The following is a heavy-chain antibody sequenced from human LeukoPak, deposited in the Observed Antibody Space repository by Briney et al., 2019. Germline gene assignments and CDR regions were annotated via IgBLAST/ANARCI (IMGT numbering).Heavy chain of an antibody. V-gene: IGHV1-2*02. D-gene: IGHD6-13*01. J-gene: IGHJ6*03. CDR3: GRAGIAAVSRYYYYMDV. Sequence: GESLKISCKASGYTFTGYYMHWVRQAPGQGLEWMGWINPNSGGTNYAQKFQGRVTMTRDTSISTAYMELSRLRSDDTAVYYCGRAGIAAVSRYYYYMDVWGKGTTVTVSS. CDR1: GYTFTGYY. CDR2: INPNSGGT.